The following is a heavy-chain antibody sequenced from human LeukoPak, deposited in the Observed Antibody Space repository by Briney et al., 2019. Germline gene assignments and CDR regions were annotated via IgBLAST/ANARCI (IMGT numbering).Heavy chain of an antibody. CDR3: ARGDTAMVESYYMDV. D-gene: IGHD5-18*01. CDR2: ISYDGSNK. V-gene: IGHV3-30*04. J-gene: IGHJ6*03. Sequence: PGRSLRLSCAASGFTFSSYAMHWVRQAPGKGLEWVAVISYDGSNKYYADSVKGRFTISRDNSKNTLYLQTNSLTADDTAVYYCARGDTAMVESYYMDVWGKGTMVTVSS. CDR1: GFTFSSYA.